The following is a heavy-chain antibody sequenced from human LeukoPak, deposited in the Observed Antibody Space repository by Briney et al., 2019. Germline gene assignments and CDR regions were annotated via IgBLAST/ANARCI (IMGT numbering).Heavy chain of an antibody. V-gene: IGHV3-23*01. CDR1: GFTFSSYS. CDR3: AKGNVVVIARGWSLDY. D-gene: IGHD2-21*01. Sequence: GGSLRLSCAASGFTFSSYSMNWVRQAPGKGLEWVSGISGSGHSTYYADSVKGRFTISRDNSKNTLFLQMNSLRAEDTATYYCAKGNVVVIARGWSLDYWGQGTLVTVSS. CDR2: ISGSGHST. J-gene: IGHJ4*02.